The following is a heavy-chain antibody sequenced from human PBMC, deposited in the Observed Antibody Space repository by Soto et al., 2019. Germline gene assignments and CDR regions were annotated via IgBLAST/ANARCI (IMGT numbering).Heavy chain of an antibody. V-gene: IGHV3-23*01. CDR2: ISGSGGST. CDR1: GFTFSSYA. J-gene: IGHJ6*02. D-gene: IGHD3-3*01. CDR3: AKDLPAIFGVVNHYGMDV. Sequence: GSLSLSCAASGFTFSSYAMSWVRQAPGKGLEWVSAISGSGGSTYYADSVKGRFTISRDNSKNTLYLQMNSLRAEDTAVYYCAKDLPAIFGVVNHYGMDVWGQGTTVTVSS.